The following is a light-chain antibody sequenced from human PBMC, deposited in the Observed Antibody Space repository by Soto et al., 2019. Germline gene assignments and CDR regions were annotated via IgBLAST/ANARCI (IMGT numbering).Light chain of an antibody. CDR1: NSDVCADNY. CDR3: SSYRTSNTYV. Sequence: QSALTQPASVSGSPGHSVTISCTGTNSDVCADNYVSWYQHHPGSAPKLMLYDVTTRPSGESNRLSGSKPGNTASLTSSGCQADDEAVYYCSSYRTSNTYVFGTGTKLTVL. J-gene: IGLJ1*01. CDR2: DVT. V-gene: IGLV2-14*03.